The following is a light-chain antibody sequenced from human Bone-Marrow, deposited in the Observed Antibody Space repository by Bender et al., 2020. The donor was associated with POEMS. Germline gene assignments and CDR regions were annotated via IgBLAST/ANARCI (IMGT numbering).Light chain of an antibody. J-gene: IGLJ3*02. CDR2: KNN. CDR3: ASWDDRLM. CDR1: SSNIGAHA. V-gene: IGLV1-47*01. Sequence: QSVLTQPPSASGTPGQRVTISCSGGSSNIGAHAVNWYQHLPGTAPKLLVYKNNQRPSGVPDRFSGSRSGTSASLAISGLRSEDEADYYCASWDDRLMFGGGTKLTVL.